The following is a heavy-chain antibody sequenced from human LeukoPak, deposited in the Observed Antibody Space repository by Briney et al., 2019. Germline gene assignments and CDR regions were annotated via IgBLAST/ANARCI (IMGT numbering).Heavy chain of an antibody. CDR1: GYTFTGYY. V-gene: IGHV1-2*02. J-gene: IGHJ5*02. Sequence: ASVKVSCKASGYTFTGYYMHWVRQDPGQGLEWMGWINPNSGGTNYAQKFQGRVTMTRDTSISTAYMELSRLRSDDTAVYYCARMISGTPDWLSQYNWFDPWGQGTLVTVSS. CDR3: ARMISGTPDWLSQYNWFDP. CDR2: INPNSGGT. D-gene: IGHD3-9*01.